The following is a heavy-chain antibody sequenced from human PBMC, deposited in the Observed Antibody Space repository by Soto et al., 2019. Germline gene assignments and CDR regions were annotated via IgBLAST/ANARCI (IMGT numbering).Heavy chain of an antibody. Sequence: EVQLVESGGGLVQPGGSLRLSCAASGFTFSSYWMSWVRQAPGKGLEWVANIKQDGSEKYYVDSVKGRFTISRDNAKSSLFLQMNSLRAEDTAVYYCARDSSSGDTSSFVFDYWGQGTLVTVSS. CDR3: ARDSSSGDTSSFVFDY. CDR1: GFTFSSYW. V-gene: IGHV3-7*01. J-gene: IGHJ4*02. D-gene: IGHD3-10*01. CDR2: IKQDGSEK.